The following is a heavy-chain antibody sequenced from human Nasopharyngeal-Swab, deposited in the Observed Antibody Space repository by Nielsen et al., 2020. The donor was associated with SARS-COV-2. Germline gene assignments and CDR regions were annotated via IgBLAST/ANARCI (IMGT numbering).Heavy chain of an antibody. V-gene: IGHV4-59*01. J-gene: IGHJ3*02. CDR3: ARVVILTGYYAFDI. CDR2: IYYSGGT. D-gene: IGHD3-9*01. Sequence: GSLRLSCTVSGGSISSYYWSWIRQPPGKGLEWIGYIYYSGGTNYNPSLKSRVTISVDTSKNQFSLKLSSVTAADTAEYYCARVVILTGYYAFDIWGQGTMVTVSS. CDR1: GGSISSYY.